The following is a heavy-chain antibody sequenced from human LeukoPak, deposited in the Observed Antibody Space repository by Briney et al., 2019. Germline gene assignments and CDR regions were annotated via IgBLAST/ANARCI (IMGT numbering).Heavy chain of an antibody. J-gene: IGHJ4*02. CDR3: ARQSNDFWSGYYKYYFDY. V-gene: IGHV4-39*01. CDR1: VGSISSSSYY. CDR2: IYYSRST. Sequence: SETLSLTCTVSVGSISSSSYYWGWIRQPPGKGLEWIGSIYYSRSTYYNPSLKSRVTISVDTSKNQFSLKLSSVTAADTAVYYCARQSNDFWSGYYKYYFDYWGQGTLVTVSS. D-gene: IGHD3-3*01.